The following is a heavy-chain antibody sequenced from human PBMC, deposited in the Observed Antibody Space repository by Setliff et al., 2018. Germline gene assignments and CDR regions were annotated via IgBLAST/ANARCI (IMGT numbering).Heavy chain of an antibody. J-gene: IGHJ3*01. D-gene: IGHD6-25*01. CDR3: AKHVLSSGWPNDAFDF. CDR1: GYTLTNYY. Sequence: GASVKVSCKASGYTLTNYYMHWVRQAPGQGLEWMGIINPSGGLTRYAQKFQGRVTMTRDTSTSTVYMEVSSLRSEDAAVYYCAKHVLSSGWPNDAFDFWGQGTMVTVS. V-gene: IGHV1-46*01. CDR2: INPSGGLT.